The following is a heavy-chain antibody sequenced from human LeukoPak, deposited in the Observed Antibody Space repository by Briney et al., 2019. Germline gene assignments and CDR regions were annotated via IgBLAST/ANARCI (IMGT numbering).Heavy chain of an antibody. Sequence: PGGSLRLSCAASGFTFSSYWMSWVRQAPGKGLEWVANIKQDGSEKYYVDSVKGRFTISRDNSKNTLYLQMNSLRAEDTAVYYCARGQWLIHGNWFDPWGQGTLVTVSS. J-gene: IGHJ5*02. CDR1: GFTFSSYW. CDR2: IKQDGSEK. V-gene: IGHV3-7*01. CDR3: ARGQWLIHGNWFDP. D-gene: IGHD6-19*01.